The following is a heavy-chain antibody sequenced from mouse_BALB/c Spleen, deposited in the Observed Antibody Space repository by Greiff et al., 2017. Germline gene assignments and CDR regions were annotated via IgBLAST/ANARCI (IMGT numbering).Heavy chain of an antibody. CDR3: ARDRGNYYGNGDD. CDR2: IWAGGST. V-gene: IGHV2-9*02. CDR1: GFSLTSYG. Sequence: QVQLKESGPGLVAPSQSLSITCTVSGFSLTSYGVHWVRQPPGKGLEWLGVIWAGGSTNYNSALMSRLSISKDNSKSQVFLKMNSLQTDDTAMYYCARDRGNYYGNGDDWGQGTTLTVSS. D-gene: IGHD2-1*01. J-gene: IGHJ2*01.